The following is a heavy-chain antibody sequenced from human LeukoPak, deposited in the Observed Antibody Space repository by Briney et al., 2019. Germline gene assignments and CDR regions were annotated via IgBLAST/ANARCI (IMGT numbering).Heavy chain of an antibody. D-gene: IGHD3-3*01. CDR1: GGSISSYY. CDR3: GRHRIRDFWSGYYSPSYYYGMDV. J-gene: IGHJ6*02. CDR2: IYYSGST. Sequence: PSETLSLTCTVSGGSISSYYWSWIRQPPGKGLEWIGYIYYSGSTNYNPSLKSRVTISVDTSKNQFSLKLSSVTAADTAVYYCGRHRIRDFWSGYYSPSYYYGMDVWGQGTTVTVSS. V-gene: IGHV4-59*08.